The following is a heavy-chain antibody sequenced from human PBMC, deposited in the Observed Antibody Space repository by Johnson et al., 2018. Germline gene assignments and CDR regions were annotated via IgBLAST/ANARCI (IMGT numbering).Heavy chain of an antibody. V-gene: IGHV3-66*02. Sequence: VQLVQSGGGLVQPGGSLRLSCAASGFSVSGDYMNWVRQAPGKGLEWVSVIYSEGSPHSADSVKGRFTVSRDISKHTLYLQMRRLRAEDTAVYFCARTTRGAFDIWGQGTMVTVSS. CDR1: GFSVSGDY. D-gene: IGHD4-17*01. CDR3: ARTTRGAFDI. J-gene: IGHJ3*02. CDR2: IYSEGSP.